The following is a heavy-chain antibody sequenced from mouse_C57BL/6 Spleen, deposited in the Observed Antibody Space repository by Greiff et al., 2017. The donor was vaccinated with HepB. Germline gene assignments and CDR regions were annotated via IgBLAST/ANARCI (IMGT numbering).Heavy chain of an antibody. V-gene: IGHV1-82*01. CDR3: ARSGRYGNYVGAMDY. CDR2: IYPGDGDT. D-gene: IGHD2-1*01. Sequence: VQLQQSGPELVKPGASVKISCKASGYALSSSWMNWVKQRPGKGLEWIGRIYPGDGDTNYNGKFKGKATLTADKSSSTAYMQLSSLTSEDSAVYFCARSGRYGNYVGAMDYWGQGTSVTVSS. J-gene: IGHJ4*01. CDR1: GYALSSSW.